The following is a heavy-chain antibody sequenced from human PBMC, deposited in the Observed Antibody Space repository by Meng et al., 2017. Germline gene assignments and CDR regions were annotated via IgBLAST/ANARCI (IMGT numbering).Heavy chain of an antibody. CDR2: INHSGST. D-gene: IGHD6-6*01. CDR1: GGSFSGYY. V-gene: IGHV4-34*01. Sequence: QVALQQWGAGLVQPSETLSLTCAVYGGSFSGYYWSWIRQPPGKGLEWIGEINHSGSTNYNPSLKSRVTISVDTSKNQFSLKLSSVTAADTAVYYCARRRGGSSDWFDPWGQGTLVTVSS. J-gene: IGHJ5*02. CDR3: ARRRGGSSDWFDP.